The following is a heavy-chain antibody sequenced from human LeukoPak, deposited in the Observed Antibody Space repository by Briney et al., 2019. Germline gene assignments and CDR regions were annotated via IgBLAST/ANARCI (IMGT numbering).Heavy chain of an antibody. D-gene: IGHD6-6*01. V-gene: IGHV3-13*01. CDR3: ARGIRRPELSIAAPEFDY. CDR1: GFTFSSYD. CDR2: IGTAGDT. J-gene: IGHJ4*02. Sequence: PGGSLRLSCAASGFTFSSYDMPWVRQATGKGLEWVSAIGTAGDTYYPGSVKGRFTISRENAKNSLYLQMNSLRAGDTAVYYCARGIRRPELSIAAPEFDYWGQGTLVTVSS.